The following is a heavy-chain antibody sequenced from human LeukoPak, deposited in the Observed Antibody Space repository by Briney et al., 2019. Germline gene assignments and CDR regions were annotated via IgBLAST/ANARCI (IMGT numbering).Heavy chain of an antibody. Sequence: QTGGSLRLSCAASGLTFSNHAMSWVRQAPGQGLEWVSTIIGSGGSTYYADSVRGRFTISRDNSKNTLFLQMNSVRAEDTAVYYCAKVRYSSSSYHFDFWGQGTLVTVSS. CDR1: GLTFSNHA. CDR3: AKVRYSSSSYHFDF. CDR2: IIGSGGST. D-gene: IGHD6-6*01. J-gene: IGHJ4*02. V-gene: IGHV3-23*01.